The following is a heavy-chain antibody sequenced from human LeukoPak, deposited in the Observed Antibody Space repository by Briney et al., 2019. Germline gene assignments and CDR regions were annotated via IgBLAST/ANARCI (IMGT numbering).Heavy chain of an antibody. Sequence: GGSLRLSCAASGFTFSSYAMSWVRQAPGKGLEWVSAISGSGGSTYYADSVKGRFTISRDNAENSLYLQMNSLRAEDTAVYYCAREGLPFLEWLFDYWGQGTLVTVSS. CDR3: AREGLPFLEWLFDY. J-gene: IGHJ4*02. V-gene: IGHV3-23*01. CDR1: GFTFSSYA. D-gene: IGHD3-3*01. CDR2: ISGSGGST.